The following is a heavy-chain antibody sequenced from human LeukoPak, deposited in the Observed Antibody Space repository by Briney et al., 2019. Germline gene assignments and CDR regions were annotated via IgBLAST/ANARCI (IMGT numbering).Heavy chain of an antibody. D-gene: IGHD2-2*02. CDR1: GGTLSSYA. J-gene: IGHJ6*03. Sequence: SVKVSCKASGGTLSSYAISWVRQAPGQGLEWMGGIIPIFGTANYAQKFQGRVTITTDESTSTAYMELSSLRSEDTAVYYCASCSTSCYIDGNYYYYMDVWGKGTTVTVSS. CDR3: ASCSTSCYIDGNYYYYMDV. CDR2: IIPIFGTA. V-gene: IGHV1-69*05.